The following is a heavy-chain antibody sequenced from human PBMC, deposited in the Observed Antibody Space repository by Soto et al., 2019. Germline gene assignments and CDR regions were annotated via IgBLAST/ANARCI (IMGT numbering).Heavy chain of an antibody. D-gene: IGHD3-16*01. CDR3: ARQRDYHMGV. CDR2: VYPGDSDT. V-gene: IGHV5-51*01. CDR1: GYNFTTYW. Sequence: PGESLKISCRGSGYNFTTYWIGWVRQMPGKGLEWMGIVYPGDSDTRYSPSFQGQVTVSADKSSTTAYLQWSSLKASDTAMYYCARQRDYHMGVWGQGTTVTVSS. J-gene: IGHJ6*02.